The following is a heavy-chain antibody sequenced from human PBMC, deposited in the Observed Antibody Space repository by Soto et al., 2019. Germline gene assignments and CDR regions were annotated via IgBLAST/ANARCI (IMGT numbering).Heavy chain of an antibody. CDR3: ARGYFWSGDYGMDV. CDR2: IYYSGST. J-gene: IGHJ6*02. V-gene: IGHV4-59*01. D-gene: IGHD3-3*01. Sequence: SETLSLTCTVSGGSISSYYWSWIRQPPGKGLEWIGYIYYSGSTNYNPSLKSRVTISVDTSKNQFSLKLSSVTAADTAVYYCARGYFWSGDYGMDVWGQGTTVTVSS. CDR1: GGSISSYY.